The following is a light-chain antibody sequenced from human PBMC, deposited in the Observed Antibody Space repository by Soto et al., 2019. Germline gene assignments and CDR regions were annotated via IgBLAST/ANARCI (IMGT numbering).Light chain of an antibody. Sequence: QSALTQPRSVSGSPGQSVTISCTGTTGDVGGYNYVSWYQHHPGNAPKLIIYDVSERPSGVPDRFSGFKSGNTASLTISGLQAEDEDDYYCCSYAGSYSWVFGGGTKLTVL. V-gene: IGLV2-11*01. CDR2: DVS. J-gene: IGLJ3*02. CDR1: TGDVGGYNY. CDR3: CSYAGSYSWV.